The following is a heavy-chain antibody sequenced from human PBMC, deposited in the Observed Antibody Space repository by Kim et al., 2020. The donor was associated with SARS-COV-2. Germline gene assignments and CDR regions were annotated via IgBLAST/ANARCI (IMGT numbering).Heavy chain of an antibody. CDR3: AKYSSGDGMDV. J-gene: IGHJ6*02. CDR2: NK. Sequence: NKNYGDPVKGRFTISRDNSKNTLYLQMNSLRPEDTAVYYCAKYSSGDGMDVWGQGTTVTVSS. V-gene: IGHV3-30*02. D-gene: IGHD6-19*01.